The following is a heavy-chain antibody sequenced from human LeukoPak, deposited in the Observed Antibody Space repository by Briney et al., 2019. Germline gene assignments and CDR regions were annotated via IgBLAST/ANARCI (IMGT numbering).Heavy chain of an antibody. CDR1: GYSSNNYW. V-gene: IGHV5-51*01. CDR3: ARQEYCSGGSCYTWFDP. J-gene: IGHJ5*02. CDR2: IHPADSDI. D-gene: IGHD2-15*01. Sequence: GESLKISCKGSGYSSNNYWIGWVRQMPGKGLEWMGIIHPADSDIRYSPSFQGQVTISPDKSISTAYLQWSSLKASDTAMYYCARQEYCSGGSCYTWFDPWGQGTLVIVS.